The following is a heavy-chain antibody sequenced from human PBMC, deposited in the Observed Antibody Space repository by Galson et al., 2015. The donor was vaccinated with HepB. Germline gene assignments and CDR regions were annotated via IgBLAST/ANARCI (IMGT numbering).Heavy chain of an antibody. V-gene: IGHV6-1*01. Sequence: CAISGDSVSSSGVGWDWIRQSPSRGLEWLGATYYRSTWHYDYAVSVKSRISLIPDTANNQFSLQLHPVTPEDTAVHYCARGFRNAFDIWGQGTVVTVSS. CDR1: GDSVSSSGVG. CDR2: TYYRSTWHY. CDR3: ARGFRNAFDI. J-gene: IGHJ3*02.